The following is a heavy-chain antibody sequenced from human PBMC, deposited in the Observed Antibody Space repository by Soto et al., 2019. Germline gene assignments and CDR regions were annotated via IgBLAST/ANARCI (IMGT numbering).Heavy chain of an antibody. CDR3: ARGPTYYYDSSGYYLFDY. CDR1: GGSISSYY. J-gene: IGHJ4*02. CDR2: IYYSVTT. V-gene: IGHV4-59*01. Sequence: SETLSLTCTVSGGSISSYYWSWIRQPPGKGLEWIGYIYYSVTTNYNPSLKSRVTISVNTSKNQFSLKLSSVTAADTAVYYCARGPTYYYDSSGYYLFDYWGQGTLVTVSS. D-gene: IGHD3-22*01.